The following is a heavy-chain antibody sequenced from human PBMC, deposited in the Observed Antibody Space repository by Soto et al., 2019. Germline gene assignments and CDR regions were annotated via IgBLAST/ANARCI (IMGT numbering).Heavy chain of an antibody. Sequence: ASVKVSCKASGYPFSDFYLHWFRQAPGQGPEWMGWLFPNSGGTKYAQKFQGSVTMTRDTSISTAYMQMSRLTSDDTAVYYCATLMITYRAVLDDSWGPGTLVTLSS. J-gene: IGHJ4*02. CDR1: GYPFSDFY. D-gene: IGHD3-16*02. V-gene: IGHV1-2*02. CDR2: LFPNSGGT. CDR3: ATLMITYRAVLDDS.